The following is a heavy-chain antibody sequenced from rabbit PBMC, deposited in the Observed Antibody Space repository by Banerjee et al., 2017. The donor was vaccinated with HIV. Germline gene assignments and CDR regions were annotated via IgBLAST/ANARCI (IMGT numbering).Heavy chain of an antibody. CDR2: IYAGSSGST. CDR3: ARGRDTFGGGGYFDP. J-gene: IGHJ2*01. CDR1: GFDFSSYW. Sequence: QAQLVESGGGLVQPGGSLKLTCKASGFDFSSYWMYWVRQAPGKGLEWIGIIYAGSSGSTYYASWVNGRFTVSSNTNQGTVSLQMTSLTTADTATYFCARGRDTFGGGGYFDPRGPGTLVTVS. D-gene: IGHD1-1*01. V-gene: IGHV1S47*01.